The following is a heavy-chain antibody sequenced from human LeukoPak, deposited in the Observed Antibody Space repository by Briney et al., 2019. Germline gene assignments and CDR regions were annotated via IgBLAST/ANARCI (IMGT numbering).Heavy chain of an antibody. J-gene: IGHJ3*02. CDR3: ARDRDPFWGGGAFDI. CDR1: GYTFTSYA. D-gene: IGHD3-16*01. V-gene: IGHV1-3*01. CDR2: INAGNGNT. Sequence: ASVKVSCKASGYTFTSYAMHWVRQAPGQRLEWMGWINAGNGNTKYSQKFQGRVTITRDTSASTAYMELSSLRSEDTAVYYCARDRDPFWGGGAFDIWGQGTMVTVSS.